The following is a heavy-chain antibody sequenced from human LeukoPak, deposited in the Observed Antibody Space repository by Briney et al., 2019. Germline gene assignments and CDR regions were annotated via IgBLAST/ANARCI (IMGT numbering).Heavy chain of an antibody. CDR3: AKDNGFAVPAAIDH. D-gene: IGHD2-2*01. CDR1: GFTVSSNY. CDR2: IRYDGSNK. V-gene: IGHV3-30*02. J-gene: IGHJ4*02. Sequence: GGSLRLSCAASGFTVSSNYMSWVRQAPGKGLEWVAFIRYDGSNKYYADSVKGRFTISRDNSKNTLYLQMNSLRAEDTAVYYCAKDNGFAVPAAIDHWGQGTLVTVSS.